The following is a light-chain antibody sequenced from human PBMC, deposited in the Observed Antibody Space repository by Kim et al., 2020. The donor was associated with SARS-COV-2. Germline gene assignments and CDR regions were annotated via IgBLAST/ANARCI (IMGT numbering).Light chain of an antibody. J-gene: IGKJ5*01. Sequence: SLPPGERATLPCRPSQGISSSLPWYHQNPGQAPRVLIYDASARATGIPARFSGSESGTDFTLTISNVQSEDFAVYYCQQYAYWRAFGQGTRLEIK. CDR1: QGISSS. CDR3: QQYAYWRA. CDR2: DAS. V-gene: IGKV3-15*01.